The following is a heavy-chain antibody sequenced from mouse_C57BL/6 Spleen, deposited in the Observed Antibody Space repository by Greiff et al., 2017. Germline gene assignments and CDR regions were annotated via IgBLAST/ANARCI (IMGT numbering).Heavy chain of an antibody. J-gene: IGHJ2*01. Sequence: EVKVEESGGGLVQPGGSMKLSCVASGFTFSNYWMNWVRQSPEKGLEWVAQIRLKSDNYATHYAESVKGRFNISRDDSKSSVYLQMNNLRAEDTGIYYCTLLPHYWGQGTTLTVSS. V-gene: IGHV6-3*01. CDR3: TLLPHY. CDR2: IRLKSDNYAT. D-gene: IGHD6-1*01. CDR1: GFTFSNYW.